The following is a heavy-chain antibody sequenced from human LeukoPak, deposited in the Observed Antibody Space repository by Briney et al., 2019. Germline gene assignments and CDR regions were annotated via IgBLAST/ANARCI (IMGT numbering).Heavy chain of an antibody. CDR1: GGSISSSSYY. J-gene: IGHJ4*02. Sequence: SETLSLTCTVSGGSISSSSYYWGWIRQPPGKGLEWIGSMYYSGSTYYNPSLTSRVTISVDTSKNQFSLKLSSVTAADTAVYYCARDQTMGIAAAVDSWGQGTLVTVSS. CDR2: MYYSGST. V-gene: IGHV4-39*07. D-gene: IGHD6-13*01. CDR3: ARDQTMGIAAAVDS.